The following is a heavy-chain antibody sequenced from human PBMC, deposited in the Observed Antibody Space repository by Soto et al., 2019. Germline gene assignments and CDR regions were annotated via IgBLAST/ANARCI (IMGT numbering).Heavy chain of an antibody. Sequence: EVQLVESGGGLVQPGGSLRLSCEASGFTFNNYWVHWVRQPPGKGLVWVSRINTDGSWTNYADSVKGRFTMSRDNAKNTLYLQMNSLRDEDTAVYYCAREENCRGGTCYSEYFHHWGQGTLVTDSS. J-gene: IGHJ1*01. CDR3: AREENCRGGTCYSEYFHH. D-gene: IGHD2-15*01. V-gene: IGHV3-74*01. CDR1: GFTFNNYW. CDR2: INTDGSWT.